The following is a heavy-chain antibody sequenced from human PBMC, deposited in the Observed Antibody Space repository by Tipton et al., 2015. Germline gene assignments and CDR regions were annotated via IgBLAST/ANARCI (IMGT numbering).Heavy chain of an antibody. CDR3: ARENAYYYGMDV. D-gene: IGHD1-1*01. V-gene: IGHV4-59*01. J-gene: IGHJ6*02. CDR2: IRYSGGT. Sequence: TLSLTCTASGTSLSGFYWTWIRQLPGKGLEWIGYIRYSGGTNYKPSLRGRVSISLDMSKNQFSLKLRSVTAADTAMYFCARENAYYYGMDVWGQGTTVTVSS. CDR1: GTSLSGFY.